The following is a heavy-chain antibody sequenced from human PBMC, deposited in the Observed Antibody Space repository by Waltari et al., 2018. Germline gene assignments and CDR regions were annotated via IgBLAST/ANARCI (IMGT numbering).Heavy chain of an antibody. CDR1: GGSFTSYY. J-gene: IGHJ4*02. D-gene: IGHD2-2*01. CDR2: LTHRVST. Sequence: QVKLQQWGAGLLKPSETLSLTCSVDGGSFTSYYWSWIRQPPWKGLEWIGELTHRVSTPYNPSRKGRVTMSVDTSKSQFSLKLTSVTAADTAVYYCLNLAYCNPSTCYPRPGWGPGNLVVVSS. CDR3: LNLAYCNPSTCYPRPG. V-gene: IGHV4-34*01.